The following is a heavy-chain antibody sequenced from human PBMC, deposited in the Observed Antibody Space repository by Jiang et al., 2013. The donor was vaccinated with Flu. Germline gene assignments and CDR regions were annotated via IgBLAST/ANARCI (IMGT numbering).Heavy chain of an antibody. CDR1: GSSISSSSYY. Sequence: GSGLVKPSETLSLTCTVSGSSISSSSYYWGWIRQPPGKGLEWIGTIYYNGRTYYNPSLKSRVTITGDTSKNQFSLNLSSVTAADTAVYYCARQEWSNVFFDYWGQGALVTVSS. CDR3: ARQEWSNVFFDY. J-gene: IGHJ4*02. D-gene: IGHD3-3*01. CDR2: IYYNGRT. V-gene: IGHV4-39*01.